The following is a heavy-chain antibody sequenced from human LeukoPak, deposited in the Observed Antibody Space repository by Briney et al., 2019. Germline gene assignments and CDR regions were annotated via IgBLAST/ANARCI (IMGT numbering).Heavy chain of an antibody. D-gene: IGHD3-10*01. CDR3: ARFDSGSHGVFDS. Sequence: GSLRLSCAASGFTFSDYYMSWIRQAPGKGLEWVSYISRSSSFTNYADSVKGRFTISRDNVKNSVYLQMNSLSAKDTAVYYCARFDSGSHGVFDSWGQGTLVTVSS. CDR1: GFTFSDYY. CDR2: ISRSSSFT. J-gene: IGHJ4*02. V-gene: IGHV3-11*03.